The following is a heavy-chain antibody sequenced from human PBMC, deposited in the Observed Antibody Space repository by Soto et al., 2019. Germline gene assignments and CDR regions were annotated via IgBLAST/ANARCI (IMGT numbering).Heavy chain of an antibody. Sequence: EVQLVESGGGLVQPGGSLRLSCAVSGFTVSSNYMSWVRQAPGKGLEWVSVIDSGGSTYYAGSVRGRFTISRDNSKNTLYLQMNSLRVEDTAVYHCARDGQLNSFDYWGQGTLVTVSS. D-gene: IGHD6-6*01. J-gene: IGHJ4*02. CDR2: IDSGGST. V-gene: IGHV3-66*01. CDR3: ARDGQLNSFDY. CDR1: GFTVSSNY.